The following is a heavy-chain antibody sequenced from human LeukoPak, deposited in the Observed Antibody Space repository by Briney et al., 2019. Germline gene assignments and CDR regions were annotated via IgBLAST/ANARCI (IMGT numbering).Heavy chain of an antibody. Sequence: GGSLRLSCAASGFTFSSYSMNWVRQAPGKGLEWVSSISSSSSYIYYADSVKGRFTISRDNAKNSLYLQMNSLRAEDTAVYYCARGLYDYGDYEGLWGQGTLVTVSS. D-gene: IGHD4-17*01. CDR2: ISSSSSYI. J-gene: IGHJ1*01. CDR1: GFTFSSYS. V-gene: IGHV3-21*01. CDR3: ARGLYDYGDYEGL.